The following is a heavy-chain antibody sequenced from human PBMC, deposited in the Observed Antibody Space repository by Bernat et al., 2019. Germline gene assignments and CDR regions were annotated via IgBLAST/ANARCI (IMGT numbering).Heavy chain of an antibody. Sequence: VQLVQSGAEVKKPGSSVKVSCKASGGTFSSYAISWVRQAPGQGLEWMGGIIPIFGTANYAQKFQGRVTITADESTSTAYMELSSLRSEDTAVYYCARAPGRLDYDFWSGYSGGAFDIWGQGTMVTVSS. CDR2: IIPIFGTA. J-gene: IGHJ3*02. V-gene: IGHV1-69*01. D-gene: IGHD3-3*01. CDR3: ARAPGRLDYDFWSGYSGGAFDI. CDR1: GGTFSSYA.